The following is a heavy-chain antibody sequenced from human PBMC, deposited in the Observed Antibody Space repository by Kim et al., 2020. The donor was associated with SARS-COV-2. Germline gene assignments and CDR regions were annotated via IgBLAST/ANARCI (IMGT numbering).Heavy chain of an antibody. CDR3: AREGPGVVAGDCYYGMDG. Sequence: GGSLRLSCAASGFTFSSYCMNWVRQAPGKGLEWVAYIKQDGSQKYYVDSVKGRFTISRDNAKNSLYLQMNSLRAEDTAVYYCAREGPGVVAGDCYYGMDGWGQGTMVTVSS. CDR2: IKQDGSQK. J-gene: IGHJ6*02. CDR1: GFTFSSYC. V-gene: IGHV3-7*03. D-gene: IGHD6-19*01.